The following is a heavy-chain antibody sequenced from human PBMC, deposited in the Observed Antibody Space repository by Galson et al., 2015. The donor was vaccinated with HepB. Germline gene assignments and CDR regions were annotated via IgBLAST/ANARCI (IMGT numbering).Heavy chain of an antibody. J-gene: IGHJ4*02. V-gene: IGHV3-33*01. CDR3: ARSLAVTGPFDY. Sequence: SLRLSCAASGFTFRNCGMHWVRQSPGAGLEWVAVTWFDGSNTDYVDSVKGRFTISRDNSKNTLFLQMRDLRAEDSGVYFCARSLAVTGPFDYWGQGTLVTVSS. CDR2: TWFDGSNT. D-gene: IGHD6-19*01. CDR1: GFTFRNCG.